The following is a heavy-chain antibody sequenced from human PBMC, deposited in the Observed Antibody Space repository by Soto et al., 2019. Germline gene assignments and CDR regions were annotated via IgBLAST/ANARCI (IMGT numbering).Heavy chain of an antibody. V-gene: IGHV3-15*07. D-gene: IGHD6-13*01. J-gene: IGHJ6*02. CDR3: IWQQDFYYGKAV. Sequence: EVQLVESGGGLVTPGGSLRLSCTGTGFSFSPAWMNWVRQAPGKGLEWVGRMKSYRGGGTTDYAATVQGRFTISRDDSKNTLYLQMNSLKFEDTALYFCIWQQDFYYGKAVWGQGTRVTGSS. CDR2: MKSYRGGGTT. CDR1: GFSFSPAW.